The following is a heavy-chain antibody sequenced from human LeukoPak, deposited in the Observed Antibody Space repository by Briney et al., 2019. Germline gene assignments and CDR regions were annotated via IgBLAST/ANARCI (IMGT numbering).Heavy chain of an antibody. J-gene: IGHJ5*02. Sequence: SETLSLTCSVSGGSISSGSYFWGWLPRPPVKGLEWIASVHYRGSTYDNPSLKSRVTISVDTSKNQSSLKLSSVTAAETAVYYCARGRGFTIFGVVIIGWFDPWGQGTLVTVSS. CDR2: VHYRGST. D-gene: IGHD3-3*01. V-gene: IGHV4-39*07. CDR1: GGSISSGSYF. CDR3: ARGRGFTIFGVVIIGWFDP.